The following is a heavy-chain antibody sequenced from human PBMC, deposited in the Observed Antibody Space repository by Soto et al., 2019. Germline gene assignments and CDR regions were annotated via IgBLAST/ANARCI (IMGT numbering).Heavy chain of an antibody. CDR2: VYWDDDE. V-gene: IGHV2-5*02. Sequence: QITLRESGPALVKPTQTLTLTCTVSGFSLTTDGVGVGWVRQPPGKALEWLTLVYWDDDERYSRSLQSRLTISRDTSRNKVVLTLTNVYPVDTATYYCVRQDSRGRYFDFWGQGILVTVSS. CDR3: VRQDSRGRYFDF. CDR1: GFSLTTDGVG. J-gene: IGHJ4*02. D-gene: IGHD2-15*01.